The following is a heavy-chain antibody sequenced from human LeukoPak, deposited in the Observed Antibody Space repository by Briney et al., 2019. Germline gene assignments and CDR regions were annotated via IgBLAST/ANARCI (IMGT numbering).Heavy chain of an antibody. CDR3: ARDYDYGDYPFDY. D-gene: IGHD4-17*01. CDR2: IHQHGSEK. CDR1: GFTFSDYW. V-gene: IGHV3-7*01. J-gene: IGHJ4*02. Sequence: GGSLRLSCLASGFTFSDYWMSWVRQPPGKGLEWVANIHQHGSEKFYVDSVKGRFTISRDNAKDSLYLQMNSLRAEDTAVYYCARDYDYGDYPFDYWGQGTLVTVSS.